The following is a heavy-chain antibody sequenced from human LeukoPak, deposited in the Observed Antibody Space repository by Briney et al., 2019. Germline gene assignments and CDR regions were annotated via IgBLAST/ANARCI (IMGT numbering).Heavy chain of an antibody. CDR1: GGSISGNTYY. D-gene: IGHD3-3*01. J-gene: IGHJ6*03. Sequence: PSETLSLTCTVSGGSISGNTYYWGWICQPPGKGLEWIGTTSYSGSTYYNPSLKGRVTISVDASKNQFSLRLSSVTAADTALYYCARHGDHYYYMDVWGKGTTVTVSS. V-gene: IGHV4-39*01. CDR2: TSYSGST. CDR3: ARHGDHYYYMDV.